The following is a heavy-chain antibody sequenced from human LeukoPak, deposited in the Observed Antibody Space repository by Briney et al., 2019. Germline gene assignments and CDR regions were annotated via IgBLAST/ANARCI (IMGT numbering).Heavy chain of an antibody. CDR3: ARRTYYYDSSGYSYYYYGMDV. V-gene: IGHV3-33*01. J-gene: IGHJ6*02. CDR2: IWYDGSNK. Sequence: GGSLRLSCAASGFTFSSYGMHWVRQAPGKGLEWVAVIWYDGSNKYYADSVKGRFTISRDNSKNTLYLQMNSLRAEDTAVYYCARRTYYYDSSGYSYYYYGMDVWGQGTTVTVSS. CDR1: GFTFSSYG. D-gene: IGHD3-22*01.